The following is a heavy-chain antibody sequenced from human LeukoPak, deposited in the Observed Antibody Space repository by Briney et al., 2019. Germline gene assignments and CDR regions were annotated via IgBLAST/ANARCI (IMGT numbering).Heavy chain of an antibody. J-gene: IGHJ5*02. CDR3: ARVSSRDSRFDP. Sequence: SETLSLTCAVYGGSFSGYYWSWIRQPPGKGLEWIGEINHSGSTNYKPSLKSRVTISVDTSKDQFSLKLSSVTAADTAVYHCARVSSRDSRFDPWGQGTLVTVSS. D-gene: IGHD5-24*01. CDR2: INHSGST. V-gene: IGHV4-34*01. CDR1: GGSFSGYY.